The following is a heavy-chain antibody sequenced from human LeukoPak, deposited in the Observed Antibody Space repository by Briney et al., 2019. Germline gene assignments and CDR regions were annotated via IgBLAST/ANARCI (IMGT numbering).Heavy chain of an antibody. D-gene: IGHD6-19*01. Sequence: SETLSLTCAVYGGSFSGYYWSWIRQPPGKGLEWIGEINHSGSTNYNPSLKSRVTISVDTSKNQFSLKLSSVTAADTAVYYCARPSYQGYSSGWYVAYYFDYWGQGTLVTVSS. CDR2: INHSGST. J-gene: IGHJ4*02. CDR1: GGSFSGYY. V-gene: IGHV4-34*01. CDR3: ARPSYQGYSSGWYVAYYFDY.